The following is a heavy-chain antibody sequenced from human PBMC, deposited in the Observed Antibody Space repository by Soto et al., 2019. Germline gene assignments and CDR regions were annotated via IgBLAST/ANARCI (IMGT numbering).Heavy chain of an antibody. CDR3: ARGSPKLEIRVYYYDGMDV. CDR2: INPNSGGT. CDR1: GYTFTGYY. D-gene: IGHD1-7*01. Sequence: SVKVSCKASGYTFTGYYMHWVRQAPGQGLEWMGWINPNSGGTNYAQKFQGRVTMTRDTSISTAYMELSRLRSDDTAVYYCARGSPKLEIRVYYYDGMDVWGQGTTVTVSS. V-gene: IGHV1-2*02. J-gene: IGHJ6*02.